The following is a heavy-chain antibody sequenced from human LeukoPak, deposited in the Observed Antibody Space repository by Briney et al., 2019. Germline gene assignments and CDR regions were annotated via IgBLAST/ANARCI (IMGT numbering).Heavy chain of an antibody. D-gene: IGHD2-2*02. J-gene: IGHJ4*02. CDR2: IYWDDDK. CDR3: AHGSYCSSTSCYKENYFDY. CDR1: GFSLSTSGVG. V-gene: IGHV2-5*02. Sequence: SGPTLVNPTQTLTLTCTFSGFSLSTSGVGVGWIRQPPGKALEWLALIYWDDDKRYSPSLKSRLTITKDTSKNQVVLTMTNMDPVDTATYYCAHGSYCSSTSCYKENYFDYWGQGTLVTVSS.